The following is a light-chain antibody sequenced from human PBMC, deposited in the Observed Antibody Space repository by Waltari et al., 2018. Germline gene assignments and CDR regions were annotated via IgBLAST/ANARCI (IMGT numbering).Light chain of an antibody. CDR1: QRVSRN. V-gene: IGKV3-15*01. J-gene: IGKJ2*01. Sequence: EVVMPQSPGLVSASPGERANLPCRASQRVSRNVAWYQQKPGQAPGLLVYGASTRAAGIPSRFSGGVSGKDVTLTISSLQSEDFAVFYCQQYNNWLPYTFGPGAKLEIK. CDR3: QQYNNWLPYT. CDR2: GAS.